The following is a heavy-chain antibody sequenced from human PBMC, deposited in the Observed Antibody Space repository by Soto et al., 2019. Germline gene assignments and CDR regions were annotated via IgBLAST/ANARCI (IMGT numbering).Heavy chain of an antibody. D-gene: IGHD2-2*01. J-gene: IGHJ6*02. CDR1: GGTFSSYA. CDR3: ARSQGSSTSLEIYYYYYYGMDV. CDR2: IIPISGTA. Sequence: QVQLVQSGAEVKKPGSSVKVSCKASGGTFSSYAISWVRQAPGQGLEWMGGIIPISGTANYTQKFQGRGTIPADESTSTAYMELSSLRSEDTAVYYCARSQGSSTSLEIYYYYYYGMDVWGQGTTVTVSS. V-gene: IGHV1-69*01.